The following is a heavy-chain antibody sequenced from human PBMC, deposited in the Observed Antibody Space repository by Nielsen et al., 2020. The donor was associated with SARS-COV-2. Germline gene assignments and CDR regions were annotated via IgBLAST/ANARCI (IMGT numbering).Heavy chain of an antibody. J-gene: IGHJ4*02. CDR2: IRSYANEYAT. CDR3: ARDHGGSYGG. CDR1: GFTFSGSA. D-gene: IGHD1-26*01. Sequence: GESLKISCVASGFTFSGSAMHWVRQASGKGLEWLGRIRSYANEYATAYAASVKGRFTISRDDSKNTAYLQMNSLKTEDTAVYYCARDHGGSYGGWGQGTLVTVSS. V-gene: IGHV3-73*01.